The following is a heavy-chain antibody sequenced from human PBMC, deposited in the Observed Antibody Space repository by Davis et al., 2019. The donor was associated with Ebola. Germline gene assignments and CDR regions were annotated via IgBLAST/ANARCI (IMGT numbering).Heavy chain of an antibody. CDR2: VYYTGST. CDR3: ARGNYGDYIVLYYYNMDV. V-gene: IGHV4-59*01. J-gene: IGHJ6*02. Sequence: SETLSLTCNFSGGSISGYYWSWIRQPPGKGLEWIGYVYYTGSTNYSPSLKSRVTISVDTSKNQFSLKLSSVTAADTAVYYCARGNYGDYIVLYYYNMDVWGQGTTVTVSS. CDR1: GGSISGYY. D-gene: IGHD4-17*01.